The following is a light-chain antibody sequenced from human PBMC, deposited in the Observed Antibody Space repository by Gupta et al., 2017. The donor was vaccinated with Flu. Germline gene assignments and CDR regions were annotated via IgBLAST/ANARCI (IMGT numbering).Light chain of an antibody. Sequence: QTITFTVSSGAVSNNYSYWYHQKTTQAPVLLIFYENKRRSGMPASVSASSSGTNATFTTIRAPVEDEADYYYYSPDSSSNIWVFGGGTKLTVL. CDR2: YEN. CDR1: AVSNNY. J-gene: IGLJ3*02. CDR3: YSPDSSSNIWV. V-gene: IGLV3-10*01.